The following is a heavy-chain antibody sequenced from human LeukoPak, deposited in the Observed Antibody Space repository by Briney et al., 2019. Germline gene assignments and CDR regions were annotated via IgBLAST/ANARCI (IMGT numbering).Heavy chain of an antibody. CDR3: ARVSPIPAAGSSYYFAMDV. Sequence: SETLSLTCTVSGGSINSYYWSWIRQPAAKGLEWIGRIYSSGTTTYNPSFKSRVTMSLDTSNNQLSLKLTSVTAADTAVYYCARVSPIPAAGSSYYFAMDVWGQGTTVTVSS. CDR2: IYSSGTT. J-gene: IGHJ6*02. D-gene: IGHD6-13*01. CDR1: GGSINSYY. V-gene: IGHV4-4*07.